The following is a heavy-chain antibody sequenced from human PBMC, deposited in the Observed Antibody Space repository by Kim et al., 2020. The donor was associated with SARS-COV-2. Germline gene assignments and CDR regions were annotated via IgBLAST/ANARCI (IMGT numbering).Heavy chain of an antibody. CDR1: GFTFSSYG. V-gene: IGHV3-33*05. Sequence: GGSLRLSCAASGFTFSSYGMHWVRQAPGKGLEWVAVISYDGSNKYYADSVKGRFTISRDNSKNTLYLQMNSLRAEDTAVYYCARDGGLITMIGLDVWGQGTTVPVSS. D-gene: IGHD3-22*01. CDR3: ARDGGLITMIGLDV. J-gene: IGHJ6*02. CDR2: ISYDGSNK.